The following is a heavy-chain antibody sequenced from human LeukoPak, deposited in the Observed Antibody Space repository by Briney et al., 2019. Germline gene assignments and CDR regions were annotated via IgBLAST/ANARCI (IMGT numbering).Heavy chain of an antibody. J-gene: IGHJ3*02. CDR3: AHRLRFYGSGSFVAPSDDAFDI. Sequence: SGPTLVHPTQPLTLTCTFSGFSLRTSAVGVGWIRHPPGKALEWLALIYWDDDKRYSPSLKSRLTISKDTSKNQVVLTMTNMDPVDTATYYCAHRLRFYGSGSFVAPSDDAFDIWGQGTMVTVSS. D-gene: IGHD3-10*01. V-gene: IGHV2-5*02. CDR2: IYWDDDK. CDR1: GFSLRTSAVG.